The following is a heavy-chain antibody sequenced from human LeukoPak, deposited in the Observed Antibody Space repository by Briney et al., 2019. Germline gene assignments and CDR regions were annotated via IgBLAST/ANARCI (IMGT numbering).Heavy chain of an antibody. CDR3: ARVQQPGYCSGGSCYFLDAFDI. D-gene: IGHD2-15*01. V-gene: IGHV1-2*04. CDR2: INPNSGGT. CDR1: GYTFTDYS. Sequence: ASVTVSCKASGYTFTDYSMHWVRQAPGQGLEWLGWINPNSGGTNYAQKFQGWVTMTRDTSISTAYMELSRLRSDDTAVYYCARVQQPGYCSGGSCYFLDAFDIWGQGTMVTVSS. J-gene: IGHJ3*02.